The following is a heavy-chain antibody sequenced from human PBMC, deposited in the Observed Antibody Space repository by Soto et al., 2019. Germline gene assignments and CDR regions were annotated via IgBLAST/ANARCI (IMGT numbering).Heavy chain of an antibody. D-gene: IGHD6-6*01. CDR3: ARDSSSSRYYYYGMDV. CDR1: GRSISSYY. J-gene: IGHJ6*02. Sequence: TGSGRSISSYYWSWIRQPPGKGLEWIGYIYYSGSTNYTPSLKSRVTISVDTSKNQFSLKLSSVTAADTAVYYCARDSSSSRYYYYGMDVWGQGTTVNVSS. V-gene: IGHV4-59*01. CDR2: IYYSGST.